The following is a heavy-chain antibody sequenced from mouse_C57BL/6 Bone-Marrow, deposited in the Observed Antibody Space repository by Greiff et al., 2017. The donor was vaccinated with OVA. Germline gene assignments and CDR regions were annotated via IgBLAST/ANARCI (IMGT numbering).Heavy chain of an antibody. CDR3: ARTLYDGYYADFDY. CDR2: INPNYGTT. V-gene: IGHV1-39*01. Sequence: VQLKESGPELVKPGASVKISCKASGYSFTDYNMNWVKQSNGKSLEWIGVINPNYGTTSYNQKFKGKATLTVDQSSSTAYMQLNSLTSEDSAVYYCARTLYDGYYADFDYWGQGTTLTVSS. D-gene: IGHD2-3*01. CDR1: GYSFTDYN. J-gene: IGHJ2*01.